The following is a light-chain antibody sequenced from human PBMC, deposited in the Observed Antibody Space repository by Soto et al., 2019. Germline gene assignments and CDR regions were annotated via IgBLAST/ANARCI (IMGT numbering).Light chain of an antibody. V-gene: IGLV2-11*01. CDR3: CSYAGRYTWV. CDR2: DVI. CDR1: SSDVGAYNH. Sequence: QSVLTQSPSVSGSPGQSVTISCTGASSDVGAYNHVSWYRQHPGKAPKLVIYDVIKRPSGVPDRFSGSKSGNTASLTISGLQAEDEADYYCCSYAGRYTWVFGGGTKLTVL. J-gene: IGLJ3*02.